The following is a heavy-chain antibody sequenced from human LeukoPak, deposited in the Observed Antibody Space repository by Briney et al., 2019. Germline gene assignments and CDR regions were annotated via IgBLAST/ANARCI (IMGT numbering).Heavy chain of an antibody. J-gene: IGHJ4*02. CDR2: IVVGSGNT. V-gene: IGHV1-58*01. CDR1: GFTFTSSA. CDR3: AAIYDFWSGYRSDY. Sequence: SVKVSCKASGFTFTSSAVQWVRQARGQRLEWIGWIVVGSGNTNYAQKFQERVTITRDMSTSTAYMELSSLRSEDTAVYYCAAIYDFWSGYRSDYWGQGTLVTVSS. D-gene: IGHD3-3*01.